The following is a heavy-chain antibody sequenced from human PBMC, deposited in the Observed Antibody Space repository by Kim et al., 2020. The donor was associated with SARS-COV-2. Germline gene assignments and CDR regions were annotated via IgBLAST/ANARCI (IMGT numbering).Heavy chain of an antibody. CDR3: AKALGYGGNSQVDY. D-gene: IGHD2-21*02. Sequence: ADSVKGRFTISRDNAKNSLYLQMNSLRAEDTALYYCAKALGYGGNSQVDYWGQGTLVTVSS. V-gene: IGHV3-9*01. J-gene: IGHJ4*02.